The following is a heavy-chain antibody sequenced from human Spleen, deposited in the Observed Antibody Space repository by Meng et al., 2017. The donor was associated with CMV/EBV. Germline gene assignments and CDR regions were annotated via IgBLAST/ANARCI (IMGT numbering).Heavy chain of an antibody. D-gene: IGHD6-19*01. CDR3: ARPQTFGVSGWYWFDP. CDR2: IYYSGST. Sequence: SETLSLTCIVSGGSISSSSYYWGWIRQPPGKGLEWIGSIYYSGSTYYNPSLKSRVTISVDTSKNQFSLKLSSVTAADTAVYYCARPQTFGVSGWYWFDPWGQGTLVTVSS. CDR1: GGSISSSSYY. V-gene: IGHV4-39*01. J-gene: IGHJ5*02.